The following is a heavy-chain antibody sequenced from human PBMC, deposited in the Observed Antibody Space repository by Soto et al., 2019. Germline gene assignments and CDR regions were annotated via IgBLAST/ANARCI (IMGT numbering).Heavy chain of an antibody. CDR3: AKGSGGYRTYYIDS. Sequence: GGSLRLSCAASGFTFSDYAMSWVRQAPRKGLDWISAIGGGGITTYYADSVKGRFTISRDNSKNILYLEMNSLTVDDTAVYYCAKGSGGYRTYYIDSWGQGTPLTVSS. CDR2: IGGGGITT. D-gene: IGHD3-22*01. J-gene: IGHJ4*02. CDR1: GFTFSDYA. V-gene: IGHV3-23*01.